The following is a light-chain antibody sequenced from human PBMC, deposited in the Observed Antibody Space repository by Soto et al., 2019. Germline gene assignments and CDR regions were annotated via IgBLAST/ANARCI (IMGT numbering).Light chain of an antibody. J-gene: IGKJ1*01. CDR3: QQYGSSPQT. CDR1: HSVTSNY. CDR2: AAS. V-gene: IGKV3-20*01. Sequence: EIVLTQSPGTLSLSPGERATLSCRASHSVTSNYLAWYQQKPGQAPRLLIYAASGRASGIPDRFSGSGSGTDSILTISRLEPEDFAVYYCQQYGSSPQTFGQGTMVDIK.